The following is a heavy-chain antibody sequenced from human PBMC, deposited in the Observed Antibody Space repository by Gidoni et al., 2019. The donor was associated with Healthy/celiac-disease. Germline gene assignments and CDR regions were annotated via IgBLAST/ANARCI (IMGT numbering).Heavy chain of an antibody. V-gene: IGHV4-4*02. CDR1: GGSISSSNW. Sequence: QVQLQESGPGLVKPSGTLSLTCAVSGGSISSSNWWSWVRQPPGKGLEWIGEIYHSGSTNYNPSLKSRVTISVDKSKNQFSLKLSSVTAADTAVYYCARIVLMVYAYKYYYYMDVWGKGTTVTVSS. J-gene: IGHJ6*03. CDR3: ARIVLMVYAYKYYYYMDV. CDR2: IYHSGST. D-gene: IGHD2-8*01.